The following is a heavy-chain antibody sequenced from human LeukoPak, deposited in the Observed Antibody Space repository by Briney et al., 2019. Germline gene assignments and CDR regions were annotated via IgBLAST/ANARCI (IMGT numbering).Heavy chain of an antibody. CDR3: AKDRCSNGIGCYYYYMDV. D-gene: IGHD2-8*01. J-gene: IGHJ6*03. CDR1: EFTFSSHG. V-gene: IGHV3-30*02. CDR2: IQYDGSNE. Sequence: GGSLRLSCAASEFTFSSHGMHWVRQAPGKGLEWVAYIQYDGSNEQYADSVKGRFSISRDSSKNILQMNSLRAEDTAVYYCAKDRCSNGIGCYYYYMDVWGKGTTVTISS.